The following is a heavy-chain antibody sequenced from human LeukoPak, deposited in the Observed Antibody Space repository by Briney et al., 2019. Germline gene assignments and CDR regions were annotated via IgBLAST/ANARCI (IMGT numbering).Heavy chain of an antibody. Sequence: GASVKVSCKASGYTFTSYAMHWVRQAPGQRLEWMGWINAGNGNTKYSQKFQGRVTITRDTSASTAYMELSSLRSEDTAVYYCARAGSYYYDSSGYYYDWGQGTLVTVSS. D-gene: IGHD3-22*01. J-gene: IGHJ4*02. CDR2: INAGNGNT. CDR3: ARAGSYYYDSSGYYYD. V-gene: IGHV1-3*01. CDR1: GYTFTSYA.